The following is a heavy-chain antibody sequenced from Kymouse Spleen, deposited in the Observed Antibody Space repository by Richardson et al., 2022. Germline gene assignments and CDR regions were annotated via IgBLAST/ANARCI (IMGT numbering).Heavy chain of an antibody. D-gene: IGHD6-19*01. CDR1: GGSFSGYY. CDR2: INHSGST. CDR3: AREYSSGWYWFDP. V-gene: IGHV4-34*01. J-gene: IGHJ5*02. Sequence: QVQLQQWGAGLLKPSETLSLTCAVYGGSFSGYYWSWIRQPPGKGLEWIGEINHSGSTNYNPSLKSRVTISVDTSKNQFSLKLSSVTAADTAVYYCAREYSSGWYWFDPWGQGTLVTVSS.